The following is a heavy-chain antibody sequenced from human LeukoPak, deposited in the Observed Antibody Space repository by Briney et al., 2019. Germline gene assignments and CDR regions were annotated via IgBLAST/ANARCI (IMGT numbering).Heavy chain of an antibody. V-gene: IGHV3-23*01. CDR1: GFTFSSFA. CDR2: ISGSGAGT. CDR3: AKVLHYYDDNTSPGY. J-gene: IGHJ4*02. D-gene: IGHD3-22*01. Sequence: GGSLRLSCAASGFTFSSFALSWVRHAPGKGLEWVSAISGSGAGTYYADSVKGRFTISRDNSKNTLYLQMTGLRAEDTAVYHCAKVLHYYDDNTSPGYWGRGTLVTVSS.